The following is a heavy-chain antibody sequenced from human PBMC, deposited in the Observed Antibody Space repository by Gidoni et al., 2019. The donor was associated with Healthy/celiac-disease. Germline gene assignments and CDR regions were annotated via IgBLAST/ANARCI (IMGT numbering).Heavy chain of an antibody. CDR3: ARETPGIAAAGEDVEY. Sequence: QVQLQQWGAGLLKPSETLSLTCAVYGGSFSGYYWSWIRQPPGKGLEWIGEINHSGSTNYNPSLKSRVTISVDTSKNQFSLKLSSVTAADTAVYYCARETPGIAAAGEDVEYWGQGTLVTVSS. J-gene: IGHJ4*02. V-gene: IGHV4-34*01. CDR1: GGSFSGYY. D-gene: IGHD6-13*01. CDR2: INHSGST.